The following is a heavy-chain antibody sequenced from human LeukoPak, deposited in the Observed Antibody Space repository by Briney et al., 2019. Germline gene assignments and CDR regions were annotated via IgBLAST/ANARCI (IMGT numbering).Heavy chain of an antibody. CDR2: INHSGST. J-gene: IGHJ4*02. D-gene: IGHD6-13*01. CDR3: ARPGGTTYSSSWYPSPYLI. V-gene: IGHV4-34*01. Sequence: SETLSLTCAVYGGSFSGYYWSWIRQPPGKGLEWIGEINHSGSTNYNPSLKSRVTISVDTSKNQFSLKLSSVTAADTAVYYCARPGGTTYSSSWYPSPYLIWGQGTLVTVSS. CDR1: GGSFSGYY.